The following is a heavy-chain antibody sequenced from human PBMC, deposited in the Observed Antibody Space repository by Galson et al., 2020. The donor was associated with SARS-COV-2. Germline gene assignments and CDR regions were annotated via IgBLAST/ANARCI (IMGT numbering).Heavy chain of an antibody. CDR2: ISYRGTT. Sequence: SETLSLTCTVSGGSINSYTDYWGWIRQSPGKGLEGIGSISYRGTTSYSPSLKSRVTISLDTSNNQFSLRLSSVTAADTAIYFCARQSLLVAPTSPFDHWGQGTLVTVSP. V-gene: IGHV4-39*01. CDR3: ARQSLLVAPTSPFDH. CDR1: GGSINSYTDY. D-gene: IGHD2-15*01. J-gene: IGHJ4*02.